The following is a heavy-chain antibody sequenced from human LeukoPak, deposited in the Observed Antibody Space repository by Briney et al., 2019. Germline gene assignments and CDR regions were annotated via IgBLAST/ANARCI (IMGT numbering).Heavy chain of an antibody. Sequence: WGSLKLSCAASGFTFSRYAMSWVRQAPRQGLELVSAVSGSGGSTIYADSVKGRLTNSRANPKNTLSLQMHSPRAEDPAVYDCSSFVVGATRYSDCWGEGTLVTVSP. CDR3: SSFVVGATRYSDC. CDR2: VSGSGGST. CDR1: GFTFSRYA. V-gene: IGHV3-23*01. J-gene: IGHJ4*02. D-gene: IGHD1-26*01.